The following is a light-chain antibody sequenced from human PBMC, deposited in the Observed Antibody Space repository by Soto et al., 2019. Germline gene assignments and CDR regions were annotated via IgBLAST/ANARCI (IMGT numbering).Light chain of an antibody. CDR1: SSDVGAYNY. Sequence: QSALTQPPSASGSPGQSVTISCTGTSSDVGAYNYVSWYQQLPGKAPKLIIYEVSKRPSGVPDRFSGSKSGNTASLTVSGLQAEDEADYYCTSYAGTYRFFDVFGTGTKLTVL. CDR2: EVS. V-gene: IGLV2-8*01. J-gene: IGLJ1*01. CDR3: TSYAGTYRFFDV.